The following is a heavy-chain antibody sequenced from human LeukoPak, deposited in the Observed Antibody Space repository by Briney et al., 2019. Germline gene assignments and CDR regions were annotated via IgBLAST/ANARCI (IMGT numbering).Heavy chain of an antibody. CDR2: IDPSDSYT. Sequence: GESLKISCKGSGYSFTSYWISRVRQMPGKGLEWMGRIDPSDSYTNYSPSFQGHVTISADKSISTAYLQWSSLKASDTAMYYCARHGRLNCSGGSCYVYWGQGTLVTVSS. CDR3: ARHGRLNCSGGSCYVY. V-gene: IGHV5-10-1*01. J-gene: IGHJ4*02. CDR1: GYSFTSYW. D-gene: IGHD2-15*01.